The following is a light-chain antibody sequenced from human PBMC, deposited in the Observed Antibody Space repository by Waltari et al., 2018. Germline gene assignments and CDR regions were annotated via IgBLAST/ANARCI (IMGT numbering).Light chain of an antibody. V-gene: IGKV1-33*01. J-gene: IGKJ3*01. Sequence: MTQSPSSLSASVGDRITITCQASQDIRDSLNWYQQKPGKAPKLLIYDASNLETGVPSRFSGSGSGTSFTLTINSLKPEDIATYYCQHYDNLPFGITFGPGTKVDI. CDR3: QHYDNLPFGIT. CDR2: DAS. CDR1: QDIRDS.